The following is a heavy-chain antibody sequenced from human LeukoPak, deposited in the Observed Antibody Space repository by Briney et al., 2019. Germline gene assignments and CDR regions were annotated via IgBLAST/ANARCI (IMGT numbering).Heavy chain of an antibody. J-gene: IGHJ4*02. CDR2: LGQDGTKK. CDR3: ARDRGTQSDY. CDR1: GFTYTGYW. D-gene: IGHD3-16*01. V-gene: IGHV3-7*01. Sequence: GGSLRLSCAASGFTYTGYWMSWVRQAPGKGLEWVANLGQDGTKKYYVDSVKGRFTISRDNAKNSLYLQMDSLRPEDTAVYYCARDRGTQSDYWGQGTLVTVSS.